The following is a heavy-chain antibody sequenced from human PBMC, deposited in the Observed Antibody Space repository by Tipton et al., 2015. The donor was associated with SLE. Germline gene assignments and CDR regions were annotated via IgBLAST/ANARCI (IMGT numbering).Heavy chain of an antibody. CDR2: ISTSGST. CDR3: ARDDGDSYRDAFDI. V-gene: IGHV4-31*03. CDR1: GGSISSGGYY. D-gene: IGHD4-17*01. J-gene: IGHJ3*02. Sequence: TLSLTCTVSGGSISSGGYYWSWIRQHPGKGLEWIGYISTSGSTNYNPSLKSRVTISVDTSKNQFSLKLSSVTAADTAVYYCARDDGDSYRDAFDIWGQGTMVTVSS.